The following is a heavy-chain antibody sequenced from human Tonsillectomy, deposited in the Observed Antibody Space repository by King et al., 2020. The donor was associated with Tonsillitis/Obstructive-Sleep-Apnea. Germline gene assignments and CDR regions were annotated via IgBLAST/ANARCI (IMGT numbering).Heavy chain of an antibody. J-gene: IGHJ6*03. Sequence: GQLVQSGGGLVQPGRSLRLSCAASGFTFDDYAMHWVRQAPGKGLEWVSGISWNSGSIGYADSVKGRFTISRDNAKNSLYLQMNSLRAEDTALYYCAKGELPFLPHFHYRDVGGKGTTLTVPS. CDR3: AKGELPFLPHFHYRDV. CDR2: ISWNSGSI. CDR1: GFTFDDYA. V-gene: IGHV3-9*01. D-gene: IGHD1-26*01.